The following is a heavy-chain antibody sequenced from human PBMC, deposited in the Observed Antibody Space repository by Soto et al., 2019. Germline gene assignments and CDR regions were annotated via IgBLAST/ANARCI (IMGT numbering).Heavy chain of an antibody. J-gene: IGHJ4*02. CDR1: GFTFSSYW. CDR3: TTDLLYSSSIY. Sequence: GGSLRLSCAASGFTFSSYWMSWVRQAPGKGLEWVGRIKSKTDGGTTDYAAPVKGRFTISRDDSKNTLYLQMNSLKTEDTAVYYCTTDLLYSSSIYWGQGTLVTVSS. CDR2: IKSKTDGGTT. V-gene: IGHV3-15*01. D-gene: IGHD6-6*01.